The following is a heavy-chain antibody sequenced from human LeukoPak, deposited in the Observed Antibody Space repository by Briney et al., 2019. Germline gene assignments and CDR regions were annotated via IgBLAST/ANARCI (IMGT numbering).Heavy chain of an antibody. CDR2: IKQDGSEK. CDR1: GFTFSSYW. CDR3: ARGSVVTKPFGY. D-gene: IGHD2-15*01. J-gene: IGHJ4*02. V-gene: IGHV3-7*01. Sequence: GGSLRLSCAASGFTFSSYWMSWVRQAPGKGLGGVANIKQDGSEKYYVASVKGLFTISRDNAKNSLYLQMNSLRAEDTAVYYCARGSVVTKPFGYWGQGTLVTVSS.